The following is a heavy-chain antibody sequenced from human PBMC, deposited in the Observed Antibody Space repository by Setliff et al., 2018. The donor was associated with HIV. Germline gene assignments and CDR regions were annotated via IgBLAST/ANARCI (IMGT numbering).Heavy chain of an antibody. Sequence: SETLSLTCTVSGGSISSHYWGWIRQPPGKGLEWIGYIYYSGSTNYNPSLKSRVTISVDMSKNQVSLKVSSVTAADTAVYYCARGHGVYSGSYLAVYFDYWGQGTLVTVSS. D-gene: IGHD1-26*01. CDR1: GGSISSHY. V-gene: IGHV4-59*11. CDR2: IYYSGST. J-gene: IGHJ4*02. CDR3: ARGHGVYSGSYLAVYFDY.